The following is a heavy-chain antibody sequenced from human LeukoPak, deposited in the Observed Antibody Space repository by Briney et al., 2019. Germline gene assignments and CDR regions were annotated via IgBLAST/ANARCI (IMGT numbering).Heavy chain of an antibody. CDR1: GGSISSYY. V-gene: IGHV4-59*01. J-gene: IGHJ4*02. CDR2: IYYSGST. CDR3: AGASYDSSGVH. D-gene: IGHD3-22*01. Sequence: SETLSLTCTVPGGSISSYYWGWIRQPPGKGLEWIGYIYYSGSTNYNPSLKSRVTISVDTSKNQFSLKLSSVTAADTAVYYCAGASYDSSGVHWGQGTLVTVSS.